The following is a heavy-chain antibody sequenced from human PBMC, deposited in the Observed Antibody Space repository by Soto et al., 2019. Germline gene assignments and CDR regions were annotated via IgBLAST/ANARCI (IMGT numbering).Heavy chain of an antibody. CDR1: GFTFKNYL. V-gene: IGHV3-74*01. CDR3: AKYSYVYGVDV. CDR2: INGDGSNT. J-gene: IGHJ6*02. Sequence: EAQLVESGGGLVQPGGSLRLSCVVSGFTFKNYLMHWVRQAPGKGLVWVSLINGDGSNTTYVDSVKGRFTISRDNAKNTLYLQMNSPRVEDTAVYYCAKYSYVYGVDVWGQGTTVTVSS. D-gene: IGHD3-10*02.